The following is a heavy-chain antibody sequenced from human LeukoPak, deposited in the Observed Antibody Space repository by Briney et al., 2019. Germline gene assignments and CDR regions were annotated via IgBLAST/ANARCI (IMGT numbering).Heavy chain of an antibody. D-gene: IGHD6-13*01. CDR3: ARLPVYIAAAGHAWFDP. Sequence: GESLKISFKGSGYRFTSYWIGWVRPMPGKGLEWMGIIYPGDSDTRYSPSFQGQVTISADKSISTAYLQWSSLKASDTAMYYCARLPVYIAAAGHAWFDPWGQGTLVTVSS. CDR1: GYRFTSYW. V-gene: IGHV5-51*01. CDR2: IYPGDSDT. J-gene: IGHJ5*02.